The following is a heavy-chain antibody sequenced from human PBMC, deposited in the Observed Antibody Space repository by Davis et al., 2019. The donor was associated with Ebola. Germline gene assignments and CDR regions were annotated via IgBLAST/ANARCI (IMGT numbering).Heavy chain of an antibody. V-gene: IGHV3-48*02. CDR1: GFTFSSYS. D-gene: IGHD6-19*01. CDR3: ARSTRAGYSSGWNDY. CDR2: ISSSSSTI. J-gene: IGHJ4*02. Sequence: GGSLRLSCAASGFTFSSYSMNWVRQAPGKGLEWVSYISSSSSTIYYADSVKGRFTISRDNAKNSLYLQMNSLRDEDTAVYYCARSTRAGYSSGWNDYWGQGTLVTVSS.